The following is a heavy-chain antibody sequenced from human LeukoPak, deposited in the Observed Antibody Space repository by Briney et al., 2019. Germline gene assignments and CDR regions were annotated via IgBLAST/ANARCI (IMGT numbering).Heavy chain of an antibody. CDR2: ISGSGGST. J-gene: IGHJ6*04. D-gene: IGHD3-10*02. CDR1: GFAFRSYA. Sequence: PGGSLRLSCAVSGFAFRSYAMSWVRQAPGKGLEWVSGISGSGGSTDYADSVKGRFIISRDNAKNSLYLQMNSLRAEDTAVYYCAELGITMIGGVWGKGTTVTISS. V-gene: IGHV3-23*01. CDR3: AELGITMIGGV.